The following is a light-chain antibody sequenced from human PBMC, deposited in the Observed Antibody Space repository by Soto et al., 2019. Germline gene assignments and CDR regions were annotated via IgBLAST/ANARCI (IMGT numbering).Light chain of an antibody. CDR1: SSDVGAYNY. V-gene: IGLV2-14*01. CDR2: EVS. CDR3: CSYSTSNTHNYV. J-gene: IGLJ1*01. Sequence: QSALTQPASVSGSPGQSITISCTGTSSDVGAYNYVSWYQQHPGKAPKLMISEVSNRPSGVSNRFSGSKSGNTASLTISGLQAEDEADYYCCSYSTSNTHNYVFGTGTKLTVL.